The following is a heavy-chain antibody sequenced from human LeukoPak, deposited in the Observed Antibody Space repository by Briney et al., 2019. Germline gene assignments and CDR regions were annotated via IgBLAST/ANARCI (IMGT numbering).Heavy chain of an antibody. J-gene: IGHJ4*02. D-gene: IGHD3-9*01. V-gene: IGHV1-8*01. CDR3: ARVLGPLTYYDILTGYQKRFDY. Sequence: GASVKVSCKASGYTFTIYDINWVRQATGQGLGWMGWMNPNSGNTGYAQKFQGRGTMTRNTSISTAYMELSSLRSEDTAVYYCARVLGPLTYYDILTGYQKRFDYWGQGTLVTVSS. CDR2: MNPNSGNT. CDR1: GYTFTIYD.